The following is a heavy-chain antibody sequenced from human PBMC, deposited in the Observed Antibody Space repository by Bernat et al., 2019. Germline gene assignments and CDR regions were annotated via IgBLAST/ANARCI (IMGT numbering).Heavy chain of an antibody. Sequence: EVQMVASGGGLVQPGGSLRLSCAASGFTFSSYEMNWVRQAPGKGLEWVSYIRSSGSRMYYADTVKGRFTISNDNATNSLFLQMNSLRAEDTAVYDCARSLGYCTGGICANWYFDLWGRGTLVTVSS. CDR3: ARSLGYCTGGICANWYFDL. V-gene: IGHV3-48*03. CDR1: GFTFSSYE. D-gene: IGHD2-8*02. J-gene: IGHJ2*01. CDR2: IRSSGSRM.